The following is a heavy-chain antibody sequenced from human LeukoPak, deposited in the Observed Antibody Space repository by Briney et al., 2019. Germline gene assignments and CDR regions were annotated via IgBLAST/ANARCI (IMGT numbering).Heavy chain of an antibody. J-gene: IGHJ4*02. CDR1: GYTFTSYA. CDR3: ASAWTYYYDRSGYYFDY. V-gene: IGHV1-3*01. CDR2: INAGNGNT. Sequence: ASVTVSCKASGYTFTSYAMHWVRQAPGQRLEWMGWINAGNGNTKYSQKFQGRVTITRDTSASTAYMELSSLRSEDTAVYYCASAWTYYYDRSGYYFDYWGQGTLVTVSS. D-gene: IGHD3-22*01.